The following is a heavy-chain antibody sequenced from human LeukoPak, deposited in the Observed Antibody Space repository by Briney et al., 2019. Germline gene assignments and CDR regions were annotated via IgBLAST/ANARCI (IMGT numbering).Heavy chain of an antibody. J-gene: IGHJ4*02. Sequence: GGSLRLSCAASGFTFSSYWMHWVRQAPGKGLVWVSRINGDGSSTSYAVSVEGRFTISRDNAKNTLYLQMNSLRAEDTAVYYCARGARGSYFYWGQGTLVTVSS. V-gene: IGHV3-74*01. D-gene: IGHD1-26*01. CDR2: INGDGSST. CDR3: ARGARGSYFY. CDR1: GFTFSSYW.